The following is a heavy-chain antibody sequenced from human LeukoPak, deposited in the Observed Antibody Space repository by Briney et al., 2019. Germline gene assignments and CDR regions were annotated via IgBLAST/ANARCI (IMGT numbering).Heavy chain of an antibody. D-gene: IGHD3-16*01. V-gene: IGHV4-59*01. J-gene: IGHJ6*02. Sequence: SETLSLTCTVSGGSISSYYWSWIRQPPGKGLEWIGYIYYSGSTNYNPSLKSRVTISVDTSKNQFSLKLSSVTAADTAVYYCARAPYYDYVRMYYHGMDVWGQGTTVTVSS. CDR1: GGSISSYY. CDR3: ARAPYYDYVRMYYHGMDV. CDR2: IYYSGST.